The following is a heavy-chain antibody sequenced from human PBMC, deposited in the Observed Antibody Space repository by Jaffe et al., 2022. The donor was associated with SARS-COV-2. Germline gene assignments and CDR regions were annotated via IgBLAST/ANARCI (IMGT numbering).Heavy chain of an antibody. D-gene: IGHD3-10*01. CDR1: GYTFTNYY. V-gene: IGHV1-46*04. CDR2: IDPHSGTT. Sequence: QVQLVQSGAEVKKPGASVKVSCKASGYTFTNYYIHWVRQAPGQGLEWMGLIDPHSGTTTYTQKLQGRVTMTKDTSTRTIYMELSSLRSEDTAVYYCARDSGEFRGLIMANWFDPWGQGTLVTVSS. CDR3: ARDSGEFRGLIMANWFDP. J-gene: IGHJ5*02.